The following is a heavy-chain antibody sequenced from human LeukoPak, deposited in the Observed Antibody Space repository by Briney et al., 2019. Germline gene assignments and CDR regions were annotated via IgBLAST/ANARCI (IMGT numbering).Heavy chain of an antibody. D-gene: IGHD2-2*01. J-gene: IGHJ4*02. V-gene: IGHV4-59*01. CDR3: AREDIVVVPAANAFDY. CDR2: IYYSGST. Sequence: SETLSLTCTVSGGSISSYYWSWIRQPPGKGLEWIGYIYYSGSTNYNPSLKSRVTISVDTSKNQFSLKLSSVTAADTAVYYCAREDIVVVPAANAFDYWGQGTLVTVSS. CDR1: GGSISSYY.